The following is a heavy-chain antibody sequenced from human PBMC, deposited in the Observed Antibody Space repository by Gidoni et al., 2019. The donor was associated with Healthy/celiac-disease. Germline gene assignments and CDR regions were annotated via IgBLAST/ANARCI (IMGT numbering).Heavy chain of an antibody. D-gene: IGHD5-18*01. CDR3: ARGLEITLDTATAFDY. CDR1: GGTFSSSA. J-gene: IGHJ4*02. CDR2: IITIFGTA. V-gene: IGHV1-69*01. Sequence: QVQPVQSGAEVKKPGSSVKVSCKASGGTFSSSAISWVRQAPGQGLEWMGGIITIFGTANYAQKFQGRVTITTDESTSTAYMELSSLRSEDTAVYYCARGLEITLDTATAFDYWGQGTLVTVSS.